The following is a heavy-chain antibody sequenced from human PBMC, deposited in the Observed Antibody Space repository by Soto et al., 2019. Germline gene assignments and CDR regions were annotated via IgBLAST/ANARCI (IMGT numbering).Heavy chain of an antibody. V-gene: IGHV3-74*01. D-gene: IGHD6-13*01. CDR1: GFTFSKYW. Sequence: EVQLVESGGGLVQPGGSLRLSCAASGFTFSKYWMHWVRQAPGKGLVWVSHINSVGSSTTYADPVKGRFTISRDNAKNMLYLQMNSLRAEDTAVYYCASATIAARPYYFDYWGQGTLVTVSS. CDR3: ASATIAARPYYFDY. CDR2: INSVGSST. J-gene: IGHJ4*02.